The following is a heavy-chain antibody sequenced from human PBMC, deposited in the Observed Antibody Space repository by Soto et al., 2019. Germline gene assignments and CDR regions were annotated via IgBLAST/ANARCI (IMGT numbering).Heavy chain of an antibody. Sequence: SETLSLTCTVSGGSVSSGNYYWSWIRQPPGKGLEWIGFIYYTGSSSYNPSLKSRVTMSLDKSNNQFSLKLTSVTAADTAVYYCARLFVYSYGAYYFDYWGQGTLVTVSS. CDR3: ARLFVYSYGAYYFDY. CDR2: IYYTGSS. J-gene: IGHJ4*02. D-gene: IGHD5-18*01. V-gene: IGHV4-61*01. CDR1: GGSVSSGNYY.